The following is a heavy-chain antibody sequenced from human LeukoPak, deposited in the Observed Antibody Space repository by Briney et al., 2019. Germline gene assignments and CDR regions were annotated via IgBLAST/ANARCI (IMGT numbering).Heavy chain of an antibody. Sequence: GRSLRLSCAATGFSFEDYGMHWVRQPPGKGLEWVSGISWNGGSTDYADSVKGRFTISRDNAKNSLYLQLSSLRPEDTALYYCAKHMRAPDTYYFYGLDVWGQGTTVIVSS. CDR2: ISWNGGST. J-gene: IGHJ6*02. CDR3: AKHMRAPDTYYFYGLDV. D-gene: IGHD1-26*01. V-gene: IGHV3-9*01. CDR1: GFSFEDYG.